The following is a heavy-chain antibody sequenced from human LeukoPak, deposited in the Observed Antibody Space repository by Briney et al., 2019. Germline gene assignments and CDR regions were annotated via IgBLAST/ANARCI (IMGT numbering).Heavy chain of an antibody. CDR2: INHSGST. V-gene: IGHV4-34*01. J-gene: IGHJ4*02. CDR1: GGSFSGYN. D-gene: IGHD1-1*01. CDR3: ARGPSNDRTIFDY. Sequence: SETLSLTCAVYGGSFSGYNWSWIRQPPGKGLEWIGEINHSGSTNYNPSLKSRVTISVDTSKNQFSPKLSSVTAADTAVYYCARGPSNDRTIFDYWGQGTLVTVSS.